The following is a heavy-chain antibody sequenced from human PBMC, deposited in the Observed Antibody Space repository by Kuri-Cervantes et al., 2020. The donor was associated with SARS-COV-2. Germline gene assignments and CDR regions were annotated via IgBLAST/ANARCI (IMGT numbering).Heavy chain of an antibody. CDR3: AKVSGSSWPLDFDY. V-gene: IGHV3-23*01. Sequence: GGSLRLSCAASGFTFSNYSMNWVRQAPGKGLEWVSAISGSGGSTYYADSVKGRFTISRDNSKNTLYLQMNSLRAEDTAVYYCAKVSGSSWPLDFDYWGQGTLVTVSS. CDR1: GFTFSNYS. D-gene: IGHD6-13*01. CDR2: ISGSGGST. J-gene: IGHJ4*02.